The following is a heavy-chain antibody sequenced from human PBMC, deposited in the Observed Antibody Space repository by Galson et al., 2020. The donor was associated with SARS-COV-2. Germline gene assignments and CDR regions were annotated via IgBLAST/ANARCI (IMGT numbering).Heavy chain of an antibody. CDR1: GFSLSTSGMC. CDR3: ARIRLEWLLSGYYYYYGMDV. V-gene: IGHV2-70*01. D-gene: IGHD3-3*01. J-gene: IGHJ6*02. Sequence: SGPTLVKPTQTLTLTCTFPGFSLSTSGMCVSWIRQPPGKALEWLALIDRNDDNYYSTSLKTRLTISKDTSKNQVVLTMTNLDPVDTATYYCARIRLEWLLSGYYYYYGMDVWGQGTTVTVSS. CDR2: IDRNDDN.